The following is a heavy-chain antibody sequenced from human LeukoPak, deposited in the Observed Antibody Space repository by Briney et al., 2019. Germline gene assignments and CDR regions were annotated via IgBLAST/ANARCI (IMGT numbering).Heavy chain of an antibody. CDR1: GFIYSRYW. J-gene: IGHJ3*02. V-gene: IGHV3-7*01. Sequence: GGSLRLSRASCGFIYSRYWMRGVRQAPGKGREGVANIKQEGRHKYYVDSVNGRFTISRDNAKNSLYLQMNSMRAEDTAVYYCARESVHGITMIVVVPGAFDIWGQGTMVTVSS. CDR2: IKQEGRHK. CDR3: ARESVHGITMIVVVPGAFDI. D-gene: IGHD3-22*01.